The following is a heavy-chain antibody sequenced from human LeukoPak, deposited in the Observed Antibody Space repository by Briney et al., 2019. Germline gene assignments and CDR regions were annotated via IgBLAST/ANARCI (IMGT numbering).Heavy chain of an antibody. CDR2: ISSSGSTI. J-gene: IGHJ4*02. D-gene: IGHD2-8*01. CDR1: GFTFNDSY. CDR3: ARDNTGVDY. V-gene: IGHV3-11*04. Sequence: GGSLRLSCAASGFTFNDSYMTRIRQAPGEGLEWVSYISSSGSTIYYADSVKGRITISRDNAKNSLYLQMKSLRAEDTAVYYCARDNTGVDYWGQGTLVTVSS.